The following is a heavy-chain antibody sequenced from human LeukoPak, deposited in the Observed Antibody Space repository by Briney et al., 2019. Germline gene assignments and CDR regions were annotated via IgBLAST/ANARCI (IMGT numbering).Heavy chain of an antibody. D-gene: IGHD2-2*01. J-gene: IGHJ3*02. Sequence: SQTLSLTCTVSGGSISSGGYYWSWIRQHPGKGLEWIGYIYYSGSTYYNPSLKSRVTISVDTSKNQFSLKLSSVTAADTAVYYCARGRRYCSSTSCYASYAFDIWGQGTMVTVSS. CDR3: ARGRRYCSSTSCYASYAFDI. V-gene: IGHV4-31*03. CDR2: IYYSGST. CDR1: GGSISSGGYY.